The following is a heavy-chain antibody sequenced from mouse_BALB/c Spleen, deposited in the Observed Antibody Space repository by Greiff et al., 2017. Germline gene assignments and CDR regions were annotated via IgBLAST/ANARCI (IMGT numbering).Heavy chain of an antibody. J-gene: IGHJ4*01. Sequence: QVQLQQSGAELVRPGASVTLSCKASGYTFTDYEMHWVKQTPVHGLEWIGAIDPETGGTAYNQKFKGKATLTADKSSSTAYMELRSLTSEDSAVYYCTRCTGWDAMDYWGQGTSGTVSS. V-gene: IGHV1-15*01. CDR1: GYTFTDYE. D-gene: IGHD3-1*01. CDR3: TRCTGWDAMDY. CDR2: IDPETGGT.